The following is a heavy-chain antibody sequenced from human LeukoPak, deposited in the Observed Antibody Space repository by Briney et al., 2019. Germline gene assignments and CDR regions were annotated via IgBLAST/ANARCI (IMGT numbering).Heavy chain of an antibody. Sequence: SVTVSFKSSGGTFISYAISWVRQAPGQGLEWMGVIIPIFGTEKYGQKFQGRVTITGEESTRTAYMELSSLRSEDTAVYYCASGVRHYDSSGYDGQFDYWGQGTLVTVSS. J-gene: IGHJ4*02. CDR1: GGTFISYA. CDR3: ASGVRHYDSSGYDGQFDY. D-gene: IGHD3-22*01. CDR2: IIPIFGTE. V-gene: IGHV1-69*01.